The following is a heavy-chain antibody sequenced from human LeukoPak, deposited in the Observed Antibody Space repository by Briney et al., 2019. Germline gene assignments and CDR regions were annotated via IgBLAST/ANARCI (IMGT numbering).Heavy chain of an antibody. CDR2: IYYSGST. J-gene: IGHJ5*02. D-gene: IGHD3-10*01. CDR1: GGSISSGSYY. V-gene: IGHV4-39*07. Sequence: SSETLSLTCTVSGGSISSGSYYWSWIRQPPGKGLEWIGSIYYSGSTYYNPSLKSRVTISVDTSKNQFSLKLTSVTAADTAVYYCARDARDPQLGVFPFDPWGQGTLVTVSS. CDR3: ARDARDPQLGVFPFDP.